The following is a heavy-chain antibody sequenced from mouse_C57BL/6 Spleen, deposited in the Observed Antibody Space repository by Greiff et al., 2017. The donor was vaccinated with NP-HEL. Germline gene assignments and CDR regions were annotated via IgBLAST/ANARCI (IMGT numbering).Heavy chain of an antibody. CDR1: GYTFTSYW. V-gene: IGHV1-52*01. CDR2: IDPSDSET. J-gene: IGHJ4*01. D-gene: IGHD1-1*01. CDR3: ARITTVVGYAMDY. Sequence: QVQLKQSGAELVRPGSSVKLSCKASGYTFTSYWMHWVKQRPIQGLEWIGNIDPSDSETHYNQKFKDKATLTVDKSSSTAYMQLSSLTSEDSAVYYCARITTVVGYAMDYWGQGTSVTVSS.